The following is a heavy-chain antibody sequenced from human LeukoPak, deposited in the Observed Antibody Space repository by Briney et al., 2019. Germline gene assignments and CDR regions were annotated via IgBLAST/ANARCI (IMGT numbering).Heavy chain of an antibody. CDR1: GFTFSDAW. J-gene: IGHJ3*02. V-gene: IGHV3-15*01. CDR2: IKGKTDGGTT. D-gene: IGHD6-13*01. CDR3: TTDSSSPPDWAFDI. Sequence: PGGSLRLSCAASGFTFSDAWMSWVRQAPGKGLEWLGRIKGKTDGGTTDYAAPVNGRFTISRDDSKNTLYLQVNSLKTEDTAVYYCTTDSSSPPDWAFDIWGPGTMVTVSS.